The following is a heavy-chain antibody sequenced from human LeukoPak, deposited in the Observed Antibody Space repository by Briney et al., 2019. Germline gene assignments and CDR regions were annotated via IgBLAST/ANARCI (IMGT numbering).Heavy chain of an antibody. CDR2: IYSSGST. CDR3: ARYSSSWTDAFDI. V-gene: IGHV4-4*07. Sequence: PSETLSLTCIVSGGSISSYYWSWIRQRAGKGLEWIGRIYSSGSTNYNPSLKSRVTMSVDTSKNQFSLKLSSVTAADTAVYYCARYSSSWTDAFDIWGQGTMVTVSS. J-gene: IGHJ3*02. CDR1: GGSISSYY. D-gene: IGHD6-13*01.